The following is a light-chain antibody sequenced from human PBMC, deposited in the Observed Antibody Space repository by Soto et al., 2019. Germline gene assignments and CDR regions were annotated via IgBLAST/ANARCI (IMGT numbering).Light chain of an antibody. CDR1: QGITND. Sequence: DIQMTQSPSSLSASVGDRVTMTCRASQGITNDLGWYQQKPGKAPKRLIYAASTLQSGVPSRFSGSGSGTEFTLTISSLQPEDVATYYCLQHNTYPWTFGQGTRMEIK. J-gene: IGKJ5*01. CDR2: AAS. CDR3: LQHNTYPWT. V-gene: IGKV1-17*01.